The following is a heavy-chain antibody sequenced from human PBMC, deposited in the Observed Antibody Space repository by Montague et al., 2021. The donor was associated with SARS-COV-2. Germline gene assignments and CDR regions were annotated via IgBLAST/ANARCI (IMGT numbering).Heavy chain of an antibody. V-gene: IGHV3-48*03. D-gene: IGHD1-26*01. CDR1: GFTFSNFE. CDR3: ATGVKWNGVFDY. Sequence: SLSLSWAASGFTFSNFEMNWVRQAPGKGLEWVSHISVSGNTIYYADSLRGRFTISRDNGKSSVYLQMNNLRGEDTAVYYCATGVKWNGVFDYWGQGTLVTVSS. J-gene: IGHJ4*02. CDR2: ISVSGNTI.